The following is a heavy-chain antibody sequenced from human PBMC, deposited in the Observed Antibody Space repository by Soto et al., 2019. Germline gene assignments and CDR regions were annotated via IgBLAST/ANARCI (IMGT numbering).Heavy chain of an antibody. CDR1: GFTVSSNY. CDR3: ARTNVASGWDSFDY. Sequence: EVQLVESGGGLVQPGGSLRVSCAASGFTVSSNYMSWVRQAPGKGLEWVSIIYSGGSTYYADSVKGRFTISRDSSKNTLYLQMDSLRAEDTAVYYCARTNVASGWDSFDYWGQGTLVTVSS. V-gene: IGHV3-66*01. J-gene: IGHJ4*02. D-gene: IGHD6-19*01. CDR2: IYSGGST.